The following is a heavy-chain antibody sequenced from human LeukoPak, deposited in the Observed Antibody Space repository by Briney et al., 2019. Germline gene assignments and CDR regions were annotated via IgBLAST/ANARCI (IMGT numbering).Heavy chain of an antibody. V-gene: IGHV1-18*01. CDR3: ARVKSSGWYRWFDP. CDR1: GGTFSSYA. D-gene: IGHD6-19*01. CDR2: ISAYNGNT. J-gene: IGHJ5*02. Sequence: ASVKVSCKASGGTFSSYAISWVRQAPGQGLEWMGWISAYNGNTNYAQKLQGRVTMTTDTSTSTAYMELRSLRSDDTAVYYCARVKSSGWYRWFDPWGQGTLVTVSS.